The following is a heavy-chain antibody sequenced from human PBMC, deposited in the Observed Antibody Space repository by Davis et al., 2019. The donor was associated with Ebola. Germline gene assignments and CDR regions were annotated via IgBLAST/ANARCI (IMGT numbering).Heavy chain of an antibody. D-gene: IGHD1-26*01. CDR2: LGTSADT. Sequence: PGGSLRLSCAASGFVFRNYVMSWVRQAPGKGLEWVSTLGTSADTYYADSVKGRFTISRDNSKNTLYLQMNGLSVEDTAIYYCAKDTSNIWFDIWGQGTNVTVSS. CDR3: AKDTSNIWFDI. CDR1: GFVFRNYV. J-gene: IGHJ3*02. V-gene: IGHV3-23*01.